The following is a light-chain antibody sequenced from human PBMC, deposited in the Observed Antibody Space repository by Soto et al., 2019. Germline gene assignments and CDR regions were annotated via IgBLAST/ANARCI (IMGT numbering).Light chain of an antibody. V-gene: IGKV1-39*01. Sequence: DIQMTQSPSSLSASVGDRVTITCRASQSISSYFNWYQQKPGKAPKVLIYAASSLQSEVPSRFSGSGSGTDFTLTISSLQPEEFATYYGQQSYSKITFGQGTRLEIK. CDR2: AAS. CDR1: QSISSY. J-gene: IGKJ5*01. CDR3: QQSYSKIT.